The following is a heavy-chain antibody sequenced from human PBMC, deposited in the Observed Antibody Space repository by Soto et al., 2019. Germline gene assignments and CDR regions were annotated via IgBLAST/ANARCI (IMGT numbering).Heavy chain of an antibody. V-gene: IGHV4-59*01. D-gene: IGHD1-1*01. Sequence: QVQLQESAPGLVKPSETLSLTCTVSGGSINNYYWVWLRQPPGEGLEWIGHMYYSGDTDYNPSLKSRVAISVDTSKNRFSLRLTSVTAADTAVYYCARGDWNDYFYNGMDVWGQGTTVIVSS. CDR2: MYYSGDT. CDR1: GGSINNYY. CDR3: ARGDWNDYFYNGMDV. J-gene: IGHJ6*02.